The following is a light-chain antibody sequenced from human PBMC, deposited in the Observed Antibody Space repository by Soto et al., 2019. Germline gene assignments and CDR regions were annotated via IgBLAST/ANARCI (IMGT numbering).Light chain of an antibody. Sequence: QSVLTQPPSASGTPGQRVTVSCSGGGSSIGTNTVNWYRQLPGTAPKLLIYGNNQRPSGVPDRFSGSRSGTSASLAISGLQSEDEADYYCAAWDATLDGYVFGTGTKVTVL. CDR1: GSSIGTNT. CDR2: GNN. V-gene: IGLV1-44*01. J-gene: IGLJ1*01. CDR3: AAWDATLDGYV.